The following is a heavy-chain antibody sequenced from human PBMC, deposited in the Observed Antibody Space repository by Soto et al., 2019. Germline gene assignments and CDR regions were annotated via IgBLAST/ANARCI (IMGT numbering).Heavy chain of an antibody. CDR3: ARGDSSSWYEIDY. J-gene: IGHJ4*02. D-gene: IGHD6-13*01. Sequence: QVQLQESGPGLLKPSQTLSLTCTVSGGSVSSDGYFWSWIRQPPGKGLEWLAYIYYSASTYYNPPLKSRLSISVDTSKNQFSLNLTSVTAADTAVYYCARGDSSSWYEIDYWGQGILVTVSS. CDR2: IYYSAST. CDR1: GGSVSSDGYF. V-gene: IGHV4-30-4*01.